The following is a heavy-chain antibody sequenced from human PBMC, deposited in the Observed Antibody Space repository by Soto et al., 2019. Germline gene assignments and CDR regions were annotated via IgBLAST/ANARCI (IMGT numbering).Heavy chain of an antibody. J-gene: IGHJ4*02. V-gene: IGHV3-30-3*01. D-gene: IGHD3-16*01. CDR3: ARDRYGYDWGTRGYFDY. CDR1: GFTFSSYA. Sequence: QVQLVESGGGVVQPGRSLRLSCAASGFTFSSYAMHWVRQAPGKGLEWVAIISYDGSNKYYADSVKGRFTISRDNSKNTVYLQMNSLRAEDTAVYYCARDRYGYDWGTRGYFDYWGQGTLVTVSS. CDR2: ISYDGSNK.